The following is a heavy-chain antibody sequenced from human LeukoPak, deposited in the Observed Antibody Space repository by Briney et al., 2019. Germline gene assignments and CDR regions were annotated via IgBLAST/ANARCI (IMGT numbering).Heavy chain of an antibody. J-gene: IGHJ6*03. CDR2: IHYSGTT. Sequence: SETLSLTCTVSGGSVSSYYWSWIRQPPGKGLEWIGYIHYSGTTNYNPSLKSRVTISVDTSKNQFSLKLSSVTAADTAVYYCARVSWFPGTSYYYMDVWGKGTTVTVSS. CDR1: GGSVSSYY. CDR3: ARVSWFPGTSYYYMDV. V-gene: IGHV4-59*02. D-gene: IGHD1-1*01.